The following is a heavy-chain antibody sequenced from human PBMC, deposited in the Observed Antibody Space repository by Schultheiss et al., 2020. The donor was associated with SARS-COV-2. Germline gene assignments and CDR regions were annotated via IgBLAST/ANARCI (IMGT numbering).Heavy chain of an antibody. V-gene: IGHV4-59*12. D-gene: IGHD1-26*01. J-gene: IGHJ3*02. CDR3: ARDGGGGSYGVGAFDI. CDR1: GGSISSYY. CDR2: IYYSGST. Sequence: SETLSLTCTVSGGSISSYYWSWIRQPPGKGLEWIGYIYYSGSTNYNPSLKSRVTISVDTSKNQFSLKLSSVTAADTAVYYCARDGGGGSYGVGAFDIWGQGTMVTVSS.